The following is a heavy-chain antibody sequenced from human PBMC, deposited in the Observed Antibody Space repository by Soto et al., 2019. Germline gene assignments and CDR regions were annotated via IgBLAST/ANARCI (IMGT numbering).Heavy chain of an antibody. Sequence: QVQLVQSGAEVKKPGASVKVSCKTSGYTFTSYAMHWVRQAPGQRLEWMGWINAGNGNTKYSQKFQGRITITRDTSASIAYMELSSLRSEDTAVYYCARDLIDYDFWSGYYPASDAFDIWGQGTMVTVSS. J-gene: IGHJ3*02. CDR3: ARDLIDYDFWSGYYPASDAFDI. CDR2: INAGNGNT. D-gene: IGHD3-3*01. CDR1: GYTFTSYA. V-gene: IGHV1-3*01.